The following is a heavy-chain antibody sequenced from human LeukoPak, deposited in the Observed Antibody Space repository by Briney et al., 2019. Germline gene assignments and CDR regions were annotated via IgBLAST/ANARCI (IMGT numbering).Heavy chain of an antibody. J-gene: IGHJ4*02. CDR2: IWDDGSYK. D-gene: IGHD1-26*01. V-gene: IGHV3-33*06. CDR1: GFSFSNYG. Sequence: GRSLRLSCAASGFSFSNYGMHWVRQAPGKGLEWVAVIWDDGSYKYYADSVKGRFTISRDNSKNTLYLQMNSLRAEDTAVYYCAKPTSGSRSFLIDYWGQGTLVTVSS. CDR3: AKPTSGSRSFLIDY.